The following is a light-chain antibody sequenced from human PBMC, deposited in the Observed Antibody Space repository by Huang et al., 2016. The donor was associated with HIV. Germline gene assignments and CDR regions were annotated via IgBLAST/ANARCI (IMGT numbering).Light chain of an antibody. CDR3: QQYNDWPLT. J-gene: IGKJ4*01. CDR1: QSVSNY. V-gene: IGKV3-15*01. Sequence: EIVMTQSPATLSVSPGDRATLSCRASQSVSNYLAWYQQKPGQAPRLLIYDASTGATGIPARFSGSGSGTEFTLTISSLQSEDSAVYYCQQYNDWPLTFGGGTKVEIK. CDR2: DAS.